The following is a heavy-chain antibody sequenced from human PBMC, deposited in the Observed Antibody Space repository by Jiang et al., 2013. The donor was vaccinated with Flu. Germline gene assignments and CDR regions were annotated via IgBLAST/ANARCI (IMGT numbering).Heavy chain of an antibody. V-gene: IGHV3-30-3*01. CDR3: ARALGGSSDYFDY. CDR2: ISYDGSNK. D-gene: IGHD1-26*01. Sequence: VQLLESGGGVVQPGRSLRLSCAASGFTFSSYAMHWVRQAPGKGLEWVAVISYDGSNKYYADSVKGRFTISRDNSKNTLYLQMNSLRAEDTAVYYCARALGGSSDYFDYWGQGTLVTVSS. CDR1: GFTFSSYA. J-gene: IGHJ4*02.